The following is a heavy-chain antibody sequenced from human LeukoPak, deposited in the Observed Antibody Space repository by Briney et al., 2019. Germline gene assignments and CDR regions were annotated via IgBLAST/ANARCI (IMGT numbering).Heavy chain of an antibody. V-gene: IGHV4-34*01. D-gene: IGHD5-18*01. CDR3: ARSFSGYSYGRLVY. J-gene: IGHJ4*02. CDR1: GGSFSGYY. Sequence: SETLSLTCAVYGGSFSGYYWSWIRQPPGKGLEWIGEINHSGSTNYNPSLKSRVPISVDTSKNQFSLKLSSVTAADTAVYYCARSFSGYSYGRLVYWGQGTLVTVSS. CDR2: INHSGST.